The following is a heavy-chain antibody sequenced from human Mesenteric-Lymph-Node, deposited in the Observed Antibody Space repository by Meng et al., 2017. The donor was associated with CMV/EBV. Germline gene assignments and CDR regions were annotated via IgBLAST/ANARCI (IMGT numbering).Heavy chain of an antibody. CDR1: GGTFSSYA. D-gene: IGHD4-11*01. CDR2: IIPILGIA. V-gene: IGHV1-69*10. J-gene: IGHJ6*02. Sequence: SVKVSCKASGGTFSSYAISWVRQAPGQGLEWMGGIIPILGIANYAQKFQGRVTITADKSTSTAYMELSSLRSEDTAVYYCARAGITVTTIAYYYYYGMDVWGQGTTVTV. CDR3: ARAGITVTTIAYYYYYGMDV.